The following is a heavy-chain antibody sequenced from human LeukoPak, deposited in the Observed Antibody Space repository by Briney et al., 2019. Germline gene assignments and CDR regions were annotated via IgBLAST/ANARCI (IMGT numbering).Heavy chain of an antibody. V-gene: IGHV3-7*03. CDR1: GFLFSNFW. CDR2: MKQDGSET. J-gene: IGHJ4*02. CDR3: VRGPHTIMVTE. Sequence: GGSLRLSCVASGFLFSNFWMTWVRQAPGKELEWVANMKQDGSETHYADSVKGRFTISRDNAKNSLYLQMNSLRVEDTAVYYCVRGPHTIMVTEWGQGTLVTVSS. D-gene: IGHD5-18*01.